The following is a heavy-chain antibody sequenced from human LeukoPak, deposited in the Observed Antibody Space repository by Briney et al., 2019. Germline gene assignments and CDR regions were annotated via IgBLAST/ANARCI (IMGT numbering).Heavy chain of an antibody. J-gene: IGHJ4*02. V-gene: IGHV1-3*01. CDR3: ARTELITMVRGVPYYFDY. CDR1: GYTFTSYA. CDR2: INAGNSNT. D-gene: IGHD3-10*01. Sequence: ASVKVSCKASGYTFTSYAMHWVRQAPGQRLEWMGWINAGNSNTKYSQKFQGRVTITRDTSASTAYMELSSLRSEDTAVYYCARTELITMVRGVPYYFDYWGQGTLVTVSS.